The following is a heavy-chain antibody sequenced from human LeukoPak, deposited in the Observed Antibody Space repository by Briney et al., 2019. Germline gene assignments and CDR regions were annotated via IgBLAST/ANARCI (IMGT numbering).Heavy chain of an antibody. CDR3: AKDQYGGNVGY. Sequence: GRSLRLSCAASGFTFSSYGMHWVRQAPGKGLEWEAVISYDGSNKYYADSAKGRFTISRDNSKNTLYLQMNSLRAEDTAVYYCAKDQYGGNVGYWGQGTLVTVSS. J-gene: IGHJ4*02. V-gene: IGHV3-30*18. CDR2: ISYDGSNK. CDR1: GFTFSSYG. D-gene: IGHD4-23*01.